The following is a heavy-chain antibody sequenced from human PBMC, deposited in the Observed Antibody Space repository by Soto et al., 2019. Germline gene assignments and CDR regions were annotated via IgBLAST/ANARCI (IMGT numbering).Heavy chain of an antibody. J-gene: IGHJ6*02. D-gene: IGHD1-1*01. CDR2: IYYSGST. CDR1: GGSISSSSYY. CDR3: ARRGTVERGLGMDV. Sequence: QLQLQESGPGLVKPSETLSLTCTVSGGSISSSSYYWGWIRQPPGKGLEWIGSIYYSGSTYYNPSLKSRVTISVDTSKNQFSLKLSSVTAADTAVYYCARRGTVERGLGMDVWGQGTTVTVSS. V-gene: IGHV4-39*01.